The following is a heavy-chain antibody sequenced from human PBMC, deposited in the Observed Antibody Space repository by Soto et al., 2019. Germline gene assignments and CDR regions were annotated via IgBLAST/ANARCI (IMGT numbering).Heavy chain of an antibody. CDR2: INPSGGST. D-gene: IGHD3-10*01. J-gene: IGHJ4*02. V-gene: IGHV1-46*01. CDR3: AREGTGSGRLDN. CDR1: GYTFTGYY. Sequence: GASVKVSCKASGYTFTGYYMHWVRQAPGQGLEWMGIINPSGGSTSYGQKFQGRVTMTRDTSTSTVYMEVSSLRSEDTTVFYCAREGTGSGRLDNWGQGTLVSVSS.